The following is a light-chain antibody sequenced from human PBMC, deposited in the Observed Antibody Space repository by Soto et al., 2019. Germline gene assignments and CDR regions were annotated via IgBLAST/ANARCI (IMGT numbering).Light chain of an antibody. CDR3: QQLNSYLS. CDR2: AAS. CDR1: HGISSY. J-gene: IGKJ4*01. V-gene: IGKV1-9*01. Sequence: DIPLTQSPSFLSASAGDRVTITCRASHGISSYLDWYQQKPGKAPKLLIYAASTLQSGVPSRFSGSGSGTEFTLTISSLQPEDVATYYCQQLNSYLSFGGGTKVEIK.